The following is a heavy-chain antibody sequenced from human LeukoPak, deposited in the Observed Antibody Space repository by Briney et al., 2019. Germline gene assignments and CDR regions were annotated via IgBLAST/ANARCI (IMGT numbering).Heavy chain of an antibody. V-gene: IGHV4-38-2*02. CDR2: IYHSGST. J-gene: IGHJ4*02. CDR1: GYSISSGYY. Sequence: PSETLSLTCTVSGYSISSGYYWGWIRQPPGKGLEWIGSIYHSGSTYYNPSLKSRVTISVDTSKNQFSLKLSSVTAADTAVYYCARFPPEICSGGSCYSHHLDYWGQGTLVTVSS. D-gene: IGHD2-15*01. CDR3: ARFPPEICSGGSCYSHHLDY.